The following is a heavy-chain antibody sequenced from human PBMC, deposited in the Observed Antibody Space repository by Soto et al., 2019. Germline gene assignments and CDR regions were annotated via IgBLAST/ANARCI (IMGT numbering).Heavy chain of an antibody. Sequence: QVQLVQSGAEVKKPGASVKVSCKASGYSFTDYGFTWVRRAPGQGLEWMGWVNTYKGNTNYAQKFQGRVTMTTDTSTSTAYMELRGLRSDDTALYYCARERGNYMYFDYWGQGTLVTVSS. J-gene: IGHJ4*02. CDR3: ARERGNYMYFDY. V-gene: IGHV1-18*01. D-gene: IGHD1-7*01. CDR1: GYSFTDYG. CDR2: VNTYKGNT.